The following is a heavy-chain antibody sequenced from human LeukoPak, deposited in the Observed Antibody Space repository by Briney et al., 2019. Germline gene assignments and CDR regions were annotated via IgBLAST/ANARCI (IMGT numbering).Heavy chain of an antibody. Sequence: SSETLSVTCSVSGGSISSYYWTWIRQPPGKGLEWIGYRYYSGSTTYNPSLKSRVTISVDTSKSQFSLKLISVTAADTAIYYCARVRGDFETDWGQGTLVTVSS. D-gene: IGHD3-16*01. J-gene: IGHJ1*01. CDR3: ARVRGDFETD. CDR2: RYYSGST. V-gene: IGHV4-59*01. CDR1: GGSISSYY.